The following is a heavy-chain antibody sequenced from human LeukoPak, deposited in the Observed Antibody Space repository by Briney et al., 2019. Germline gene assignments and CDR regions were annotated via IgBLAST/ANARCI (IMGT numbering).Heavy chain of an antibody. D-gene: IGHD3-22*01. V-gene: IGHV4-34*01. CDR3: ARASSGYYQGIRYYGMDV. Sequence: SETLSLTCAVYGGSFSGYYWSWIRQPPGKGLEWIGEINHSGSTNYNPSLKRRVTISVDTSKNQFSLKLSSVTAADTAVYYCARASSGYYQGIRYYGMDVWGQGTTVTVSS. CDR2: INHSGST. J-gene: IGHJ6*02. CDR1: GGSFSGYY.